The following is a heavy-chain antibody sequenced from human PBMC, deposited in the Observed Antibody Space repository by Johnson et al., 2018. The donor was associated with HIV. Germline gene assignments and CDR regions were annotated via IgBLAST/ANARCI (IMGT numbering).Heavy chain of an antibody. CDR3: AKVAVATAAGGVPLDI. CDR1: GFTFSNYG. D-gene: IGHD6-13*01. J-gene: IGHJ3*02. CDR2: TWFDGRKK. V-gene: IGHV3-33*03. Sequence: QVQLVESGGGVVQPGRSLRLSCAASGFTFSNYGMHWVRQAPGKGLEWVAGTWFDGRKKYYSDSVRGRFSISRDNSKNTLYLQMNSLRAEDTALYYCAKVAVATAAGGVPLDIWGPGTMVTVSA.